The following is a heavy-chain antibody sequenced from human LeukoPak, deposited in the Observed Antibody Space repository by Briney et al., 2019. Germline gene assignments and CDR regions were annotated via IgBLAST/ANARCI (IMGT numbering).Heavy chain of an antibody. J-gene: IGHJ4*02. V-gene: IGHV4-34*01. Sequence: SETLSLTCAVYGGPFSGYYWSWIRQPPGKGLEWIGEINHSESTNYNPSLKSRVTISVDTSKNQFSLKLSSVTAADTAVYYCASSGAANYFDYWGQGTLVTVSS. CDR3: ASSGAANYFDY. CDR1: GGPFSGYY. CDR2: INHSEST. D-gene: IGHD6-25*01.